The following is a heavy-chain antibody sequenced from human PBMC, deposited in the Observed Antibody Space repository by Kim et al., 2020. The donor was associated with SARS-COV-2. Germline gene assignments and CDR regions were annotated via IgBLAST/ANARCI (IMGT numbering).Heavy chain of an antibody. V-gene: IGHV4-34*01. Sequence: ETLSLTCAVYGGSFSGYHWSWIRQPPGKGLEWIGEIKHSGSTNYNPSLKSRVTRSVDTSKSQFSLKLGSVTAADTAVYYCARGRAGVVPSPILGIGPHYDYYAMDVWGQGTTVTVSS. D-gene: IGHD2-2*02. CDR3: ARGRAGVVPSPILGIGPHYDYYAMDV. J-gene: IGHJ6*02. CDR2: IKHSGST. CDR1: GGSFSGYH.